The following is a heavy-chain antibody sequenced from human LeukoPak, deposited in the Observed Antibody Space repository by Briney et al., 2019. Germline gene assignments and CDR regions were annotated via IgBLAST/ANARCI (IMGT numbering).Heavy chain of an antibody. CDR3: ASTVLRFLEWLDPYYYYGMDV. CDR2: IYYSGST. CDR1: GGSISSSSYY. Sequence: SETLSLTCTVSGGSISSSSYYWGWIRQPPGTGLEWIGSIYYSGSTYYNPSLKSRVTISVDTSKNQFSLKLSSVTAADTAVYYCASTVLRFLEWLDPYYYYGMDVWGQGTTVTVSS. D-gene: IGHD3-3*01. J-gene: IGHJ6*02. V-gene: IGHV4-39*01.